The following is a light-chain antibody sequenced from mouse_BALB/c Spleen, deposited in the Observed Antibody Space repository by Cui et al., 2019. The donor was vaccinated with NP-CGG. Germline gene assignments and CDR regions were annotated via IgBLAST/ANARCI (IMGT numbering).Light chain of an antibody. J-gene: IGLJ1*01. CDR1: TGAVTTSNY. CDR3: ALWYSNHWV. V-gene: IGLV1*01. Sequence: AVVTQESALTTSPGETVTFTSRSCTGAVTTSNYANWVQEKPDHLFTGLIGGTNNRAPGVPARFSGSLIGDKAALTITGAQTEDEAIYFCALWYSNHWVFGGGTKLTVL. CDR2: GTN.